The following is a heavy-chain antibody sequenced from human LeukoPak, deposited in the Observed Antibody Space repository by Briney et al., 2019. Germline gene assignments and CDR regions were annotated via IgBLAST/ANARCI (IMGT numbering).Heavy chain of an antibody. Sequence: GESLKISCKGSGYSFTSYWIGWVRQMPGKGLEWMGIIYPGDSDTRYSPSFQGQVTISADKSISTAYLQWSSLKASDTAMYYCARPRIAAAGTGSYWFDPWGQGTLVTVSS. J-gene: IGHJ5*02. CDR3: ARPRIAAAGTGSYWFDP. V-gene: IGHV5-51*01. D-gene: IGHD6-13*01. CDR2: IYPGDSDT. CDR1: GYSFTSYW.